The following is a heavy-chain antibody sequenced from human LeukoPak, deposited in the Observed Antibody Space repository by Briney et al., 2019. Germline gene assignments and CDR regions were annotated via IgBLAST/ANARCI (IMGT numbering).Heavy chain of an antibody. V-gene: IGHV1-46*01. D-gene: IGHD4-11*01. CDR2: INPSGGST. Sequence: ASVKVSCKASGYTFTSYYMHWVRQAPGQGLEWMGKINPSGGSTTYAQKFQGIVTMTRDTSTSTVYMEVISLRSEDTAVYYCAKRSNWAFYFDYWGQGTLVTVSS. CDR1: GYTFTSYY. CDR3: AKRSNWAFYFDY. J-gene: IGHJ4*02.